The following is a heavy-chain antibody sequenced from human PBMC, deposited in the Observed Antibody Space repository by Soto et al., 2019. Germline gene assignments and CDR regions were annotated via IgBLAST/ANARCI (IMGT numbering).Heavy chain of an antibody. CDR1: GGTFSSYA. J-gene: IGHJ6*02. CDR2: IIPIFGTA. Sequence: KVSCKASGGTFSSYAIRWVRQAPGQGLEWTGGIIPIFGTANYAQKFQGRVTINADESTSAAYMEMRSRRSDDTAVYYCARGGLEYSSSVDYDYYYGMDVWGQGTTVTVSS. CDR3: ARGGLEYSSSVDYDYYYGMDV. D-gene: IGHD6-6*01. V-gene: IGHV1-69*01.